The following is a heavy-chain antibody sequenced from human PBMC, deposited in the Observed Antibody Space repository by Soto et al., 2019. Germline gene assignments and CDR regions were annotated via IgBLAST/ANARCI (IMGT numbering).Heavy chain of an antibody. V-gene: IGHV3-15*07. CDR1: GFTFSNAW. J-gene: IGHJ3*02. D-gene: IGHD3-22*01. Sequence: GGSLRLSCAASGFTFSNAWMNWVRQAPGKGLEWVGRIKSKTDGGTTDYAAPVKGRFTISRDDSKNTLYLQMNSLKTEDTAVYYCTTDLLTMIVVVTHDAFDIWGQGTMVTVSS. CDR2: IKSKTDGGTT. CDR3: TTDLLTMIVVVTHDAFDI.